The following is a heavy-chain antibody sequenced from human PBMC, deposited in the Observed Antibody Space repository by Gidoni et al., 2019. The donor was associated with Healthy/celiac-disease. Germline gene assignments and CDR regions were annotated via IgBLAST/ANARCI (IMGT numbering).Heavy chain of an antibody. V-gene: IGHV3-30*03. CDR1: GFTFSSYG. D-gene: IGHD3-10*01. Sequence: QVQLVESGGGVVQPGRSLRLSCAASGFTFSSYGMHWVRQAPGKGLEWVAVISYDGSNKYYADSVKGRFTISRDNSKNTLYLQMNSLRAEDTAVYYCAAMVQGVILYYYYGMDVWGQGTTVTVSS. J-gene: IGHJ6*02. CDR2: ISYDGSNK. CDR3: AAMVQGVILYYYYGMDV.